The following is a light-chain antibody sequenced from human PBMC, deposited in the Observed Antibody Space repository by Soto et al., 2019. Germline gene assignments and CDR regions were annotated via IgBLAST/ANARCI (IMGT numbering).Light chain of an antibody. V-gene: IGKV3-20*01. CDR1: QSVSSSF. Sequence: EIVLTQSPGTLSLSPGERATLSCRASQSVSSSFLAWYQQKPGQAPRLLIYGASSRATGIPDRFSGSGSGTDFTLTNSRLEPEDFAVYYWQQYDTSPWTVGQGTKVEIK. J-gene: IGKJ1*01. CDR3: QQYDTSPWT. CDR2: GAS.